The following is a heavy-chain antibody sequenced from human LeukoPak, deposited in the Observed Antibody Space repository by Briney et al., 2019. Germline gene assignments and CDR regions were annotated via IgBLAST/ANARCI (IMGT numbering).Heavy chain of an antibody. V-gene: IGHV3-23*01. D-gene: IGHD3-10*01. Sequence: GGTLRLSCAASGSTFSNYAMSWVRQAPGKGLEWVSHISGSGGSIYYADSVKGRFTVSRDNSKNPLYVQLNSLRAQDTAVYYCAKDQDHHRGAFDIWGQGTMVTVSS. CDR1: GSTFSNYA. CDR3: AKDQDHHRGAFDI. J-gene: IGHJ3*02. CDR2: ISGSGGSI.